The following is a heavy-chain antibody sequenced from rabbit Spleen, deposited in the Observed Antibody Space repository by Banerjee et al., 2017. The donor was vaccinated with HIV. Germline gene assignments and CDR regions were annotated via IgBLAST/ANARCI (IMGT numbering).Heavy chain of an antibody. J-gene: IGHJ6*01. V-gene: IGHV1S45*01. CDR1: GFSFSSGYH. CDR2: IDGGSSGFT. CDR3: ARDTGSSFSSYGMDL. Sequence: QEQLEESGGGLVKPEGSLTLTCTASGFSFSSGYHVCWVRQAPGKGLEWIACIDGGSSGFTYSATWAKGRFTCSKTSSTTVTLQMTSLTVADTATYFCARDTGSSFSSYGMDLWGQGTLVTVS. D-gene: IGHD8-1*01.